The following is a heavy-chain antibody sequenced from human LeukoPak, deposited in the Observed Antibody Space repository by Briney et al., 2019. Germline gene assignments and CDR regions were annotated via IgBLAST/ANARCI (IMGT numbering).Heavy chain of an antibody. V-gene: IGHV3-7*01. CDR3: VRALGSSSADF. CDR2: IKQDGSEK. Sequence: QAGGSLRLSCAASGFTFSDSWMIWVRQAPGKGLEWVANIKQDGSEKYYVDPVEGRFTISRDNAKNSVSLQKNRLRGEDTDVYYCVRALGSSSADFWGQGTLVTVSS. CDR1: GFTFSDSW. D-gene: IGHD6-6*01. J-gene: IGHJ4*02.